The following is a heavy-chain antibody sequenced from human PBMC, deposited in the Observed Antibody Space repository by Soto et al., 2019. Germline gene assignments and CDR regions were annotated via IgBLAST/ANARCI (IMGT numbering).Heavy chain of an antibody. D-gene: IGHD5-18*01. V-gene: IGHV4-34*01. J-gene: IGHJ4*02. CDR2: INHSGST. CDR1: GGSFSGHY. CDR3: ARWIQLWYDY. Sequence: PSETLSLTCAVYGGSFSGHYWSWIRQPPGKGLEWIGEINHSGSTNYNPSLKSRVTISVDTSKNQFSLKLSSVTAADTAVYYCARWIQLWYDYWGQGTLVTVSS.